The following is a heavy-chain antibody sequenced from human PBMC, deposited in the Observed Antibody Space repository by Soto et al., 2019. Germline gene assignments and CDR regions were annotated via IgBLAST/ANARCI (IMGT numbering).Heavy chain of an antibody. CDR3: TRHVSYGDYDFDY. D-gene: IGHD4-17*01. CDR1: GFTFSGSA. J-gene: IGHJ4*02. CDR2: IRSKANSYAT. V-gene: IGHV3-73*01. Sequence: GGSLRLSSAASGFTFSGSAMHWVRQASGKGLEWVGRIRSKANSYATAYAASVKGRFTISRDDSKNTAYLQVNSLKTEDTAVYYCTRHVSYGDYDFDYWGQGTLVTVSS.